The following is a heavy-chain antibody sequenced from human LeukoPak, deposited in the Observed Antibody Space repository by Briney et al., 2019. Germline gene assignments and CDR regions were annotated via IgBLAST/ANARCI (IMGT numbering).Heavy chain of an antibody. CDR1: GFTFSSYA. J-gene: IGHJ4*02. CDR3: ARGMTTVAVFDY. D-gene: IGHD4-23*01. CDR2: ISYDGSNK. V-gene: IGHV3-30*14. Sequence: RPLRLSCAASGFTFSSYAMHWVRQAPGKGLEWVAVISYDGSNKYYADSVKGRFTISRDNSKNTLYLQMNSLRAEDTAVYYCARGMTTVAVFDYWGQGTLVTVSS.